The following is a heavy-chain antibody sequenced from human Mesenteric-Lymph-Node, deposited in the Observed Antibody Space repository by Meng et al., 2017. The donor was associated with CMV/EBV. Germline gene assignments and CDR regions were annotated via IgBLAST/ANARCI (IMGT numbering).Heavy chain of an antibody. CDR1: GFTFSNYD. CDR2: VSSRGTIT. J-gene: IGHJ5*02. V-gene: IGHV3-48*03. CDR3: ARDYGSGSYYPVNWFDP. D-gene: IGHD3-10*01. Sequence: GGSLRLSCAASGFTFSNYDMNWVRQAPGKGLEWVSFVSSRGTITHNAESVKGRFTISRDNAKSSLYLQMNSLRAEDTALYYCARDYGSGSYYPVNWFDPWGQGTLVTVSS.